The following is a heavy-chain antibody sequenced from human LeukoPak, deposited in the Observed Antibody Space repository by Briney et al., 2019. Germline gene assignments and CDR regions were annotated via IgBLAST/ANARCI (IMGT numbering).Heavy chain of an antibody. V-gene: IGHV1-18*01. J-gene: IGHJ5*02. D-gene: IGHD5-24*01. Sequence: ASVKVSCKASGYTFTSYGISWVRQAPGQGLEWMGWISAYNGNTNYAQKFQGRVTMTRDTSISTAYMELSRLRSDDTAVYYCARDSVGDGYNWEFLDWFDPWGQGTLVTVSS. CDR2: ISAYNGNT. CDR3: ARDSVGDGYNWEFLDWFDP. CDR1: GYTFTSYG.